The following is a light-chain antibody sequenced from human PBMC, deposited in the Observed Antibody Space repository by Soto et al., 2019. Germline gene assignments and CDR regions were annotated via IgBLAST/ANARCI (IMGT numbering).Light chain of an antibody. V-gene: IGKV1-39*01. Sequence: DIQMTQSPSSLSASVGDRVSFTCRASETISSNYLSWYQKHPGQAPKLLIYAASSVHSGVSARFSVSGSGTDFTLTISSVQPEDSATYFCQQSFDRSFTFGQGTKLE. CDR2: AAS. CDR3: QQSFDRSFT. J-gene: IGKJ2*01. CDR1: ETISSNY.